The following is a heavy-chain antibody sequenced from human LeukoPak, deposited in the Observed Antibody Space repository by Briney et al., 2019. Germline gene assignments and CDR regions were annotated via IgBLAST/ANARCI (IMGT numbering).Heavy chain of an antibody. V-gene: IGHV3-21*01. CDR1: GFTSSSYS. J-gene: IGHJ4*02. CDR3: ARDGQWLPLYYFDY. D-gene: IGHD6-19*01. CDR2: ISSSSSYI. Sequence: GGSLRLSCAASGFTSSSYSMNWVRQAPGKGLEWVSSISSSSSYIYYADSVKGRFTISRDNAKNSLYLQMNSLRAEDTAVYYCARDGQWLPLYYFDYWGQGTLVTVSS.